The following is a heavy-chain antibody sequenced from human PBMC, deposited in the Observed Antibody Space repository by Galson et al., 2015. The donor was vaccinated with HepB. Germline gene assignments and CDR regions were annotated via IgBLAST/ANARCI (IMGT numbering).Heavy chain of an antibody. Sequence: SLRLSCAASGLRFTKYTMAWVRQVPGKGLEWVSAVTGGGEITSFADSVRGRFSISQAISQNTVHLQMNRLRVEATAIYHCASEGRVASPYFDYWGQGTLVTVSS. CDR3: ASEGRVASPYFDY. D-gene: IGHD2-15*01. CDR1: GLRFTKYT. CDR2: VTGGGEIT. V-gene: IGHV3-23*01. J-gene: IGHJ4*02.